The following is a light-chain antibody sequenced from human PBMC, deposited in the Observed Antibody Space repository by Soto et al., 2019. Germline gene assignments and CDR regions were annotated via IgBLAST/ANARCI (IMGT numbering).Light chain of an antibody. CDR1: QGVSRK. V-gene: IGKV3-15*01. CDR2: GAS. Sequence: DIVMTQSPATLSVAPGERVTFSCRASQGVSRKLAWYQHKPGQAPRLLISGASTGATGIPATFSGSGSGTEFTLTISSLQSEDFAVYYCQQYYNWPRTFGQGTKVDIK. CDR3: QQYYNWPRT. J-gene: IGKJ1*01.